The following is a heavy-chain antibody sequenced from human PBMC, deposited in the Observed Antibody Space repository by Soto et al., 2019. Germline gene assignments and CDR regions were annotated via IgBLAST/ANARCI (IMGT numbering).Heavy chain of an antibody. Sequence: QVQLVESGGGVVQPGRSLRLSCAASGFTFISYGMHWVRQAPGKGLEWVALISSDGTSKYYGDSVKGRFTISRDNSKNTLSLQMNSLRAEDTAVYYCAKVINWGGESYYFGMDVWGQGTTVTVSS. CDR2: ISSDGTSK. CDR1: GFTFISYG. D-gene: IGHD3-10*01. J-gene: IGHJ6*02. CDR3: AKVINWGGESYYFGMDV. V-gene: IGHV3-30*18.